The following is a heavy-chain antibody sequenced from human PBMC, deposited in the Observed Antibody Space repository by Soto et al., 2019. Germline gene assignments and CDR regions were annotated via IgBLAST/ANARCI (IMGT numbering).Heavy chain of an antibody. CDR1: GFTFNSYA. V-gene: IGHV3-49*04. J-gene: IGHJ4*02. Sequence: GGSLRLSCSASGFTFNSYAMHWVRQAPGKGLEWVGFIRSKAYGGTTEYAASVKGRFTISRDDSKSIAYLQMNSLKTEDTAVYYCTRDIHIYYYDSSGYYYWGQGALVTVSS. CDR3: TRDIHIYYYDSSGYYY. CDR2: IRSKAYGGTT. D-gene: IGHD3-22*01.